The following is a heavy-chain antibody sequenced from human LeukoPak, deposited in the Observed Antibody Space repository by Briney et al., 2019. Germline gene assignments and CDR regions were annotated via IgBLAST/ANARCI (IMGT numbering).Heavy chain of an antibody. CDR2: ISISGNKI. CDR3: AKHIPSGFYTPAY. D-gene: IGHD5-12*01. Sequence: GGSLRLSCVVSGLTFSNRAMTWVRQAPGKGLEWFSSISISGNKILYADSVKGRLTISRDNCKNTLFLQMNRLPTPDTTVYFCAKHIPSGFYTPAYWGRGTLVTVSS. CDR1: GLTFSNRA. J-gene: IGHJ4*02. V-gene: IGHV3-23*01.